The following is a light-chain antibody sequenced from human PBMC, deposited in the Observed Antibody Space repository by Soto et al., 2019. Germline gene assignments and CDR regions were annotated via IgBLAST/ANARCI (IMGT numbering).Light chain of an antibody. V-gene: IGKV3-20*01. CDR3: QQSGTSRWT. J-gene: IGKJ5*01. Sequence: IVLTQSPGSRSWSAGERATLSWRASQSVSSNYLALYQQKHGQAPRLLMYGASSRATGIPDRFSGSGSGTDVTLTISRLEPEDGSVYSCQQSGTSRWTFGQGTRLEIK. CDR1: QSVSSNY. CDR2: GAS.